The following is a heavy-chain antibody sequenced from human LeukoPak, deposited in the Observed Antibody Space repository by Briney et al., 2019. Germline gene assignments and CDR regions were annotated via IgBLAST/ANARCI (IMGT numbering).Heavy chain of an antibody. V-gene: IGHV4-34*01. D-gene: IGHD3-22*01. CDR3: ARVEKLLPPNY. CDR2: ISHSGST. CDR1: GGSFSGYY. J-gene: IGHJ4*02. Sequence: SETLSLTCAVYGGSFSGYYWNWIRQPPGKGLEWIGEISHSGSTNYNPSLKSRVTISVDTSKNQFSLRLSSVTAADTAVYYCARVEKLLPPNYWGQGTLVTVSS.